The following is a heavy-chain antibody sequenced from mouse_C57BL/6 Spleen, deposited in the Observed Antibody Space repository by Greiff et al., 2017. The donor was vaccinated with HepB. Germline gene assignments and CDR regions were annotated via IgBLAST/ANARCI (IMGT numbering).Heavy chain of an antibody. V-gene: IGHV6-3*01. Sequence: EVMLVESGGGLVQPGGSMKLSCVASGFTFSNYWMNWVRQSPEKGLEWVAQIRLKSDNYATHYAESVKGRFTISRDDSKSSVYLQMNNLRAEDTGIYYCTEDYSNYVWFAYWGQGTLVTVSA. J-gene: IGHJ3*01. CDR1: GFTFSNYW. CDR3: TEDYSNYVWFAY. D-gene: IGHD2-5*01. CDR2: IRLKSDNYAT.